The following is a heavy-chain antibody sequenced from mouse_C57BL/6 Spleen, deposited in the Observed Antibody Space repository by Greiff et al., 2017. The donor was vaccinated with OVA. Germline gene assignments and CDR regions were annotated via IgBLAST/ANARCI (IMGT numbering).Heavy chain of an antibody. Sequence: EVKLMESGGGLVKPGGSLKLSCAASGFTFSDYGMHWVRQAPEKGLEWVAYISSGSSTIYYADTVKGRFTISRDNAKNTLFLQMTSLRSEDTAMYYCARRRVGAGYYAMDYWGQGTSVTVSS. J-gene: IGHJ4*01. CDR3: ARRRVGAGYYAMDY. V-gene: IGHV5-17*01. CDR1: GFTFSDYG. D-gene: IGHD1-1*01. CDR2: ISSGSSTI.